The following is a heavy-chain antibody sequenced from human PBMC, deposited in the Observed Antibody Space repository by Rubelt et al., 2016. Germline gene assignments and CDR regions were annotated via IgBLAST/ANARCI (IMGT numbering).Heavy chain of an antibody. V-gene: IGHV4-39*01. J-gene: IGHJ4*02. CDR3: VRTKQPYSYGSEDY. CDR2: IYYSGST. CDR1: GGSISSSSYY. Sequence: QLQLQESGPGLVKPSETLSLTCTVSGGSISSSSYYWGWIRQPPGKGLEWIGSIYYSGSTYYNPSLKSRVTISVDTSKNQFALKLRSVTAADRAIYYCVRTKQPYSYGSEDYWGQVTLVTVSS. D-gene: IGHD5-18*01.